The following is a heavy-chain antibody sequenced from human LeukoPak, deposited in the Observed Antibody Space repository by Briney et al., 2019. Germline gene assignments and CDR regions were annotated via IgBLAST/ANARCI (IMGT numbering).Heavy chain of an antibody. CDR3: ARERLSYYYMDA. CDR1: GGSVGSSTYY. D-gene: IGHD1-1*01. J-gene: IGHJ6*03. V-gene: IGHV4-39*06. Sequence: SETLSLTCTVSGGSVGSSTYYWVWIRQPPGKGLEWIGSIYYNGDTHYSPSLQSRVSISVATSKNQFPLKLSSVTAADTAVYYCARERLSYYYMDAWGKGTTVTVSS. CDR2: IYYNGDT.